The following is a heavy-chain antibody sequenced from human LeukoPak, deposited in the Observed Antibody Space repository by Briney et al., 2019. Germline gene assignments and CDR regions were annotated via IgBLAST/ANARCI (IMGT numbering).Heavy chain of an antibody. D-gene: IGHD5-24*01. CDR1: GGSIRNYY. CDR3: ARVRGRDGYGAFDI. V-gene: IGHV4-59*12. J-gene: IGHJ3*02. Sequence: SETLSLTCAVSGGSIRNYYWSWIRQPPGKGLEWIGYINYSGSTSYNPSLKSRVTISVDKSKNHFSLKLSSVTAADTAVYYCARVRGRDGYGAFDIWGQGTMVTVSS. CDR2: INYSGST.